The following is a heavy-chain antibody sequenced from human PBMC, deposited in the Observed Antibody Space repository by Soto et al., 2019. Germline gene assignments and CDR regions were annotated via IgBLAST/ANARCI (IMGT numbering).Heavy chain of an antibody. D-gene: IGHD3-22*01. Sequence: GASVKVSCKASGYTYTSYGISWVRQAPGQGLEWMGWISAYNGNTNYAQKLQGRVTMTTDTSTSTAYMELRSLRSDDTAVYYCARHYYDSSGYYSPTPYYYGMDVWGQGTTVTVS. CDR3: ARHYYDSSGYYSPTPYYYGMDV. CDR2: ISAYNGNT. J-gene: IGHJ6*02. V-gene: IGHV1-18*01. CDR1: GYTYTSYG.